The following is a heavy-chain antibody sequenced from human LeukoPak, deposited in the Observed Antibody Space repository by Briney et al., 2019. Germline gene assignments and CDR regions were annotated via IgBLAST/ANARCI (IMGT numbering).Heavy chain of an antibody. CDR1: GYTFTSYG. D-gene: IGHD2-2*01. V-gene: IGHV1-18*01. CDR3: ARGDIVVVPAAVPANGPYYYYYMDV. J-gene: IGHJ6*03. CDR2: ISAYNGNT. Sequence: ASVKVSCKASGYTFTSYGISWVRQAPGQGLEWMGWISAYNGNTNYAQKFQGRVTMTRNTSISTAYMELSSLRSEDTAVYYCARGDIVVVPAAVPANGPYYYYYMDVWGKGTTVTVSS.